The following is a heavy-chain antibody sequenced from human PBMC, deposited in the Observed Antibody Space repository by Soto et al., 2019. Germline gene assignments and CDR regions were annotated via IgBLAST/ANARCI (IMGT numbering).Heavy chain of an antibody. D-gene: IGHD3-22*01. CDR2: IDPSDSQT. V-gene: IGHV5-10-1*01. CDR3: ARQIYDSDTGPNFQYYFDS. J-gene: IGHJ4*02. Sequence: GESLKISCNGSGYSFACYWITWVRQKPWKGLEWMGRIDPSDSQTYYSPSFRGHVTIPVTKSITTVFLQWSSLRASDTAMYYCARQIYDSDTGPNFQYYFDSWGQGTPVTVSS. CDR1: GYSFACYW.